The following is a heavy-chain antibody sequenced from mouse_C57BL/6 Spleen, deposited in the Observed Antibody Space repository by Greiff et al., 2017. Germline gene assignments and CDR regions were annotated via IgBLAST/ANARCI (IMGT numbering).Heavy chain of an antibody. V-gene: IGHV1-15*01. D-gene: IGHD1-1*01. CDR3: TSITTVVAKAMDY. J-gene: IGHJ4*01. Sequence: QVQLQQSGAELLRPGASVTLSCKASGYTFTDYEMHWVKQTPVHGLEWIGAIDPETGGTAYNQKFKGKAILTADKSSSTAYMELRSLTSEDSAVYYCTSITTVVAKAMDYWGQGTSVTVSS. CDR1: GYTFTDYE. CDR2: IDPETGGT.